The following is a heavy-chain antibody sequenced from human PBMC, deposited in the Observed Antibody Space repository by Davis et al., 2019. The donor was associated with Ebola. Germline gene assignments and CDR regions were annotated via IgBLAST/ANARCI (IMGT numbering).Heavy chain of an antibody. V-gene: IGHV4-59*01. Sequence: GSLRLSCTVSGGSISSYYWSWIRQPPGKGLEWIGYIYYSGSTNYNPSLKSRVTISVDTSKNQFSLKLSSVTAADTAVYYCARESFYYDSSGYHKGSFDYWGQGTLVTVSS. CDR1: GGSISSYY. J-gene: IGHJ4*02. D-gene: IGHD3-22*01. CDR3: ARESFYYDSSGYHKGSFDY. CDR2: IYYSGST.